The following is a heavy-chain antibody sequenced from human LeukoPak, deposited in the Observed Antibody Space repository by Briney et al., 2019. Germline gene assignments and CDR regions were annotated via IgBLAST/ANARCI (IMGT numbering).Heavy chain of an antibody. CDR2: IYHSGNT. D-gene: IGHD3-22*01. V-gene: IGHV4-59*01. CDR1: GDSISSNY. J-gene: IGHJ4*02. Sequence: PSETLSLTCTVSGDSISSNYWSWIRQPPGKGLEWIGYIYHSGNTNYSPSLESRVTISVDTSKNQFSLKLSSVTAADTAVYYCARDTYYYDSSGYYYVGHYFDYWGQGTLVTVSS. CDR3: ARDTYYYDSSGYYYVGHYFDY.